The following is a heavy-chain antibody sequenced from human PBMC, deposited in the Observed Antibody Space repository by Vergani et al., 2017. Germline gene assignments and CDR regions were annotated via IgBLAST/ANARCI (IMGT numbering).Heavy chain of an antibody. Sequence: QVHLNEAGPGLVKPSQTLSLTCTVSGASITSGSFYWSWIRQPAGKGLEWIGRIHASGTKNYNPSLRSRVTLSVDTSKNQLSLKMISMTAADTAVYYGARQKDYYMDVWGKGATVTVS. CDR2: IHASGTK. CDR1: GASITSGSFY. CDR3: ARQKDYYMDV. V-gene: IGHV4-61*02. J-gene: IGHJ6*03.